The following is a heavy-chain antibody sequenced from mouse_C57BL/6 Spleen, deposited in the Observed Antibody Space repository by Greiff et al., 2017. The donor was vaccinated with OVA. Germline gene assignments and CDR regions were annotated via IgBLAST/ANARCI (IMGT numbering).Heavy chain of an antibody. CDR1: GYTFTSYW. D-gene: IGHD1-1*01. V-gene: IGHV1-69*01. CDR3: AREHYGSSYRFAY. J-gene: IGHJ3*01. CDR2: IDPSDSYT. Sequence: QVQLQQSGAELVMPGASVKLSCKASGYTFTSYWMHWVKQRPGQGLEWIGEIDPSDSYTNYNQKFKGKSTLTVDKSSSTAYMQLSSLTSEDSAVYYYAREHYGSSYRFAYWGQGTLVTVSA.